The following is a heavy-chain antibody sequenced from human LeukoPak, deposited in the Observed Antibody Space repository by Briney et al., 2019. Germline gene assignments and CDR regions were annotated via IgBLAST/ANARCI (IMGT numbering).Heavy chain of an antibody. D-gene: IGHD3-10*01. Sequence: PGGSLRLSCAASGFTFTDAWMSWVRQAPGKGLEWVSVIFSGGSTYYADSVKGRFTISRDNSKNTLYLQMNSLRAEDTAVYYCGGWGVPFDYWGQGTLVTVSS. CDR2: IFSGGST. J-gene: IGHJ4*02. CDR1: GFTFTDAW. CDR3: GGWGVPFDY. V-gene: IGHV3-53*01.